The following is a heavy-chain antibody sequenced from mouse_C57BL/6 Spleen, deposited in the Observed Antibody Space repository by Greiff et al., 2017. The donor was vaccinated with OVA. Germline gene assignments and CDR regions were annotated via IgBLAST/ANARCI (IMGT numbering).Heavy chain of an antibody. D-gene: IGHD4-1*01. J-gene: IGHJ3*01. Sequence: QVQLQQSGAELVRPGASVTLSCKASGYTFTDYEMHWVKQTPVHGLEWIGAIDPETGGTAYNQKFKGKAILTADKSSSTAYMELRSLTSEDSAVSYYTCGGLTGRGWFAYWGQGTLVTVSA. CDR3: TCGGLTGRGWFAY. CDR2: IDPETGGT. CDR1: GYTFTDYE. V-gene: IGHV1-15*01.